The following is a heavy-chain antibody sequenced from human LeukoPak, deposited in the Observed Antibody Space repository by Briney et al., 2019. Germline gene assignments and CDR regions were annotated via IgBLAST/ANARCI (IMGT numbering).Heavy chain of an antibody. J-gene: IGHJ4*02. CDR1: GGSLSSYY. D-gene: IGHD2-15*01. CDR2: MYYSGST. CDR3: ARGEASSWYSSYFDY. Sequence: KSSETLSLTCSVSGGSLSSYYWSWIRQPPGKGLEWIGYMYYSGSTNYNPSLKSRVTISVDTSKNEFSLKLSSVTAADTAVYYCARGEASSWYSSYFDYWGQGTLVTVSS. V-gene: IGHV4-59*08.